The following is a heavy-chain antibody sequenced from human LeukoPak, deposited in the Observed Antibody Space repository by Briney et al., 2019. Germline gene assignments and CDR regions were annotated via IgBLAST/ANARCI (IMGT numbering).Heavy chain of an antibody. CDR3: ARVRSTTSYFYFDY. V-gene: IGHV3-33*01. D-gene: IGHD2-2*01. CDR1: GFTFGTYG. J-gene: IGHJ4*02. Sequence: GGSLRLSCAASGFTFGTYGMHWVRQAPGKGLEWLAIIWFDGSNKYYADSVKDRFTISRDNSKNTLYLQMNSLRAEDTAVYYCARVRSTTSYFYFDYWGQGTLVTVSS. CDR2: IWFDGSNK.